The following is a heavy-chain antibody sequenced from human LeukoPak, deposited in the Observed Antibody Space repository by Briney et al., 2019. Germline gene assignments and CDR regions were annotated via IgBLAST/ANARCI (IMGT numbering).Heavy chain of an antibody. J-gene: IGHJ4*02. CDR2: ISDKGDLI. CDR3: ARLYDGDYGYYFDY. D-gene: IGHD4-17*01. Sequence: PGASLRLSCAASGFTFSRSEMNWVRLAPGKGLEWLSYISDKGDLIYYADSVKGRFTISRDDAKNSLYLQMNSLRAGDTAVYYCARLYDGDYGYYFDYWGQGTLVTVSS. V-gene: IGHV3-48*03. CDR1: GFTFSRSE.